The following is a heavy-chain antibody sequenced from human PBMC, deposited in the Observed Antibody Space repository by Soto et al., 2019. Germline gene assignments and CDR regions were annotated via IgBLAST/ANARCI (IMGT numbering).Heavy chain of an antibody. D-gene: IGHD5-12*01. CDR2: ISYDGSNK. Sequence: VQLVESGGGVVQPGRSLRLSCAASGFTFSSNGMHWVRQAPGKGLEWVAVISYDGSNKYFADSVKGRFTISRDNSKNTLYLQMNSLRDEDTALYYCAKDWGGWVATIMGGYFDYWGQGTLVTVSS. V-gene: IGHV3-30*18. CDR1: GFTFSSNG. CDR3: AKDWGGWVATIMGGYFDY. J-gene: IGHJ4*02.